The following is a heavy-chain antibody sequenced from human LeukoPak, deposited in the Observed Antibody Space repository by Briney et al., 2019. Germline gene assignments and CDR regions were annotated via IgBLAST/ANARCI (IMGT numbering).Heavy chain of an antibody. CDR1: GYTFTGYY. CDR2: INPNSGGT. V-gene: IGHV1-2*06. CDR3: ARDPKGNWFDP. J-gene: IGHJ5*02. Sequence: ASVKVSCKASGYTFTGYYMHWVRQAPGQGLEWMGRINPNSGGTNYAQKFQGRVTMTRDTSTSTAYMELSRLRSDDTAVYYCARDPKGNWFDPWGQGTLVTVSS.